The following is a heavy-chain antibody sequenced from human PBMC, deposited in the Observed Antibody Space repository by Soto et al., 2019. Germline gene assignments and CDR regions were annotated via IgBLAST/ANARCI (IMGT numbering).Heavy chain of an antibody. D-gene: IGHD2-2*01. CDR2: IYYSGNT. CDR1: GGSISSGDYY. Sequence: QVQLQESGPGLVKPSQTLSLTCTVSGGSISSGDYYWSWIRQPPGKGLEWIGYIYYSGNTHYTSSLKRRLTISVDTSKNQFSLKLSSVTAADTAVYYCARDSCISTSCYGGGNSWFDPWGQGTLVTVSS. V-gene: IGHV4-30-4*01. J-gene: IGHJ5*02. CDR3: ARDSCISTSCYGGGNSWFDP.